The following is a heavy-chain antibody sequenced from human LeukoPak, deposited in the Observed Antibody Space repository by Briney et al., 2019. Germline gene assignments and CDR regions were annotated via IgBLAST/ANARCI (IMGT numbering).Heavy chain of an antibody. D-gene: IGHD6-13*01. CDR3: MTASRSSSWPPPT. J-gene: IGHJ5*02. CDR2: IKQDGSEK. CDR1: GFTFSSYW. V-gene: IGHV3-7*01. Sequence: GGSLRLSCAASGFTFSSYWMDWVRQAPGKGLEWVANIKQDGSEKKYVDSVKGRFTISRDNAKNSLYLQMNSLRAEDTAMYYCMTASRSSSWPPPTWGQGTLVTVSS.